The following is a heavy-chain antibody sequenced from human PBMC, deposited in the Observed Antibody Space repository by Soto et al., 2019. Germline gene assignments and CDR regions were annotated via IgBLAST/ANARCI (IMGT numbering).Heavy chain of an antibody. V-gene: IGHV4-30-4*01. Sequence: SETLSLTCTVSGGSISSGGSYWGWIRQPPGKGLEWIGYIYYSGNTYFNPSLKSRVTLSVDTSKNQFSLSLSSVTAADTAVYYCVRYCSTTKCPFDYWGQGTLVTVSS. CDR1: GGSISSGGSY. D-gene: IGHD2-2*01. CDR3: VRYCSTTKCPFDY. CDR2: IYYSGNT. J-gene: IGHJ4*02.